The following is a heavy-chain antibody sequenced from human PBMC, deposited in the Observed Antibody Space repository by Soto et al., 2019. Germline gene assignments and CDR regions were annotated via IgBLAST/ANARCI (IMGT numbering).Heavy chain of an antibody. CDR2: ISSNGGST. V-gene: IGHV3-64*01. CDR1: GFTFSSYA. D-gene: IGHD3-10*01. Sequence: EVQLVESGGGLVQPGGSLRLSCAASGFTFSSYAMHWVRQAPGKGLVYVSAISSNGGSTYYANSVKGRFTISRDNSKNTLYLQMGSLRAEDMAVYYCARGISYYGSGSGYWFDPWGQGTLVTVSS. J-gene: IGHJ5*02. CDR3: ARGISYYGSGSGYWFDP.